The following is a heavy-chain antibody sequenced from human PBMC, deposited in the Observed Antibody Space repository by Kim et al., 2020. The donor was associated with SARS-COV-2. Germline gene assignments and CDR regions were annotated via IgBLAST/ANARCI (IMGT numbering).Heavy chain of an antibody. J-gene: IGHJ4*02. Sequence: YYNPSLQSRVTTSVDTPKNQLSLKLGSVTAADTAVYYCARELEVRRPFAYWGQGTLVTVSS. V-gene: IGHV4-39*07. CDR3: ARELEVRRPFAY. D-gene: IGHD1-1*01.